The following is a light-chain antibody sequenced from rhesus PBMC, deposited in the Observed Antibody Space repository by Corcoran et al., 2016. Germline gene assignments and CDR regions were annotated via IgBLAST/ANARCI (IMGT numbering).Light chain of an antibody. CDR2: EAS. Sequence: DIQMTQSPSSLSASVGDRVTITCRASQGISNDLAWYPQKPGETPKLLIYEASRLQTGIPSRFSGIGSGTDFTLTISSLQSEDFATYYCQNYYNDPFTFGPGTKLEIK. J-gene: IGKJ3*01. CDR3: QNYYNDPFT. V-gene: IGKV1-25*01. CDR1: QGISND.